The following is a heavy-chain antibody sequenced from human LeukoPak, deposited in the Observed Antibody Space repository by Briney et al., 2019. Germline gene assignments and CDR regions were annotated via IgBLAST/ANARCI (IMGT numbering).Heavy chain of an antibody. D-gene: IGHD1-7*01. J-gene: IGHJ4*02. CDR2: IYYSGST. CDR3: ARRNWSYYYFDY. V-gene: IGHV4-39*07. CDR1: GGSISSSSYY. Sequence: PSETLSLTCTVSGGSISSSSYYWGWIRQPPGKGLEWIGSIYYSGSTYYNPSLKSRVTISVDTSKNQFSLKLSSVTAADTAVYYCARRNWSYYYFDYWGQGTLVTVSS.